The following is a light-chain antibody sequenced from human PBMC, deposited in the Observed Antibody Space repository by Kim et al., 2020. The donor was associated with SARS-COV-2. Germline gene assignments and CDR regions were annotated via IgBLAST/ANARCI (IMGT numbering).Light chain of an antibody. CDR1: QSVRSF. V-gene: IGKV3-11*01. J-gene: IGKJ4*01. CDR2: DAS. CDR3: QQRSAWPLT. Sequence: SPGERAPPSCRASQSVRSFLPWYHQKPGQAPRLLIYDASNRATGIPARFSGSGSGTDFSLTISTLEPEDFAGYYCQQRSAWPLTFGGGTKVDIK.